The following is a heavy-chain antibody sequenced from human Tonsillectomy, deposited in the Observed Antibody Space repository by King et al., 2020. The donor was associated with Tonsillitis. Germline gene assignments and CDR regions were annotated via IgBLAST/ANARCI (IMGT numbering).Heavy chain of an antibody. V-gene: IGHV4-61*02. CDR3: ARGISGSPTYGSAFDI. CDR2: IYTSGSS. J-gene: IGHJ3*02. D-gene: IGHD1-26*01. CDR1: GGSISSGSHY. Sequence: VQLQESGPGLMKPSQTLSLTCTVSGGSISSGSHYWSWIRQPAGKEVEWIGRIYTSGSSNYNPSLNGLVTMSVDTSKNQLSLILSSVTAADTAVYYCARGISGSPTYGSAFDIWGQGTMVTVSP.